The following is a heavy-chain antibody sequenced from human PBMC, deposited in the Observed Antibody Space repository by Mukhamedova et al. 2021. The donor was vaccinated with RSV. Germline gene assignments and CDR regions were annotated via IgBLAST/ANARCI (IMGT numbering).Heavy chain of an antibody. V-gene: IGHV3-73*01. Sequence: KANSYATAYAASVKGRFTISRDDSKNTAYLQMNSLKTEDTAVYYCTRPPLGIVGAGGGGNYYYYGMDVWGQGTTVTVSS. J-gene: IGHJ6*02. CDR3: TRPPLGIVGAGGGGNYYYYGMDV. D-gene: IGHD1-26*01. CDR2: KANSYAT.